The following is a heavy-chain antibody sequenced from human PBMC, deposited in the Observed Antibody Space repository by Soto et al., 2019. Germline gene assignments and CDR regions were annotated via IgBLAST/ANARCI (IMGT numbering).Heavy chain of an antibody. CDR3: ARQGSNGAYYYYGMDV. V-gene: IGHV5-51*01. CDR2: IYPGDSDT. D-gene: IGHD2-8*01. J-gene: IGHJ6*02. CDR1: GYRFSSYW. Sequence: GESLKISWQGSGYRFSSYWIAWVRQMPGKGLEWMGIIYPGDSDTIYSPSFQGQVTFSVDKSTSTAYLQWSSLKASDTAMYYCARQGSNGAYYYYGMDVWGQGTTVTVSS.